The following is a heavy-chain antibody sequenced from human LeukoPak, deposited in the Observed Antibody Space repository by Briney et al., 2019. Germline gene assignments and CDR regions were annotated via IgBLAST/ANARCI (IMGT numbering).Heavy chain of an antibody. CDR1: GYSINNYW. CDR3: ARQEYCSGGSCYTWFDP. V-gene: IGHV5-51*01. Sequence: GESLQISCKGSGYSINNYWIGWVRQMPGKGLEWMGIIYPADSDIRYSPSFQGQVTISADKSISTAYLQWSSLKASDTTMYYCARQEYCSGGSCYTWFDPWGQGTLVTVSS. J-gene: IGHJ5*02. CDR2: IYPADSDI. D-gene: IGHD2-15*01.